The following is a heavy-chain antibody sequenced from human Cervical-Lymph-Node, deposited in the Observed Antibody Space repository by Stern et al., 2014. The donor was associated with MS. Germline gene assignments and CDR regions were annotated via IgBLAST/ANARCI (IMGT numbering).Heavy chain of an antibody. CDR3: ARDPASIVVVPAAMGNWFDP. V-gene: IGHV1-69*01. CDR1: GGTFSSYA. Sequence: VQLVESGAEVKKPGSSGKVSCKASGGTFSSYAISWVRQAPGQGLEWMGGIIPIFGTANYAQKFQGRVTITADESTSTAYMELSSLRSEDTAVYYCARDPASIVVVPAAMGNWFDPWGQGTLVTVSS. CDR2: IIPIFGTA. D-gene: IGHD2-2*01. J-gene: IGHJ5*02.